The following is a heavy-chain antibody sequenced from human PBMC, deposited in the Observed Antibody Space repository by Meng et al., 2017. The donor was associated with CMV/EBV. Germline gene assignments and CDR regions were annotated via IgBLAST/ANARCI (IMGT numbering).Heavy chain of an antibody. D-gene: IGHD4-23*01. CDR3: ARARLTMVVTPY. V-gene: IGHV1-2*02. CDR2: INPNSGGT. J-gene: IGHJ4*02. Sequence: CKASEYTFTGYYIHWVRQAPGQGLEWMGWINPNSGGTNYAQKFQGRVTMTRDTSISTAYMELSRLRSDDTAVYYCARARLTMVVTPYWGQGTLVTVSS. CDR1: EYTFTGYY.